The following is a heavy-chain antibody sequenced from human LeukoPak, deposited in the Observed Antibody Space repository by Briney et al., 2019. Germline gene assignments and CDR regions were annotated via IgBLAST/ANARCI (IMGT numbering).Heavy chain of an antibody. CDR2: IIPIFGTA. CDR3: ARDGPEYSSSVDSGRYYYYMDV. V-gene: IGHV1-69*05. Sequence: SVKVSCKASGGTFSSYAISWVRQAPGQGLEWMGGIIPIFGTANYAQKFQGRVTITTDESTSTAYMELSSLRSEDTAVYYRARDGPEYSSSVDSGRYYYYMDVWGKGTTVTVSS. CDR1: GGTFSSYA. D-gene: IGHD6-6*01. J-gene: IGHJ6*03.